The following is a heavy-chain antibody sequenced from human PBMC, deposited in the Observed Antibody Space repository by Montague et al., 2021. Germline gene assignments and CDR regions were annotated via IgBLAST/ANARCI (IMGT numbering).Heavy chain of an antibody. CDR3: VSVGE. V-gene: IGHV3-7*01. Sequence: LRLSCAASGFTFSNSWMNWVRQAPGKGLEWVANINPDGSAKRHVDSVQGRFTISRDNAKNSLHLQMNSLRAEDTAVYYCVSVGEWGQGTLVTVSS. CDR2: INPDGSAK. J-gene: IGHJ4*02. CDR1: GFTFSNSW. D-gene: IGHD2-21*01.